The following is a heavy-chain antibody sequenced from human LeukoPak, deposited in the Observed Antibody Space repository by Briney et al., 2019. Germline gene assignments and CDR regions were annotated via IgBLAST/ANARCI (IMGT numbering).Heavy chain of an antibody. Sequence: GGSLRLSCAAYGFIFGNYWMNWVRQAPGKGLEWVSYISSSSSTIYYADSVRGRFTISRDNAKNSLYLQMNSLRAEDTAVYYCARDLGYYDFWSGPYWGQGTLVTVSS. V-gene: IGHV3-48*01. CDR1: GFIFGNYW. J-gene: IGHJ4*02. CDR3: ARDLGYYDFWSGPY. CDR2: ISSSSSTI. D-gene: IGHD3-3*01.